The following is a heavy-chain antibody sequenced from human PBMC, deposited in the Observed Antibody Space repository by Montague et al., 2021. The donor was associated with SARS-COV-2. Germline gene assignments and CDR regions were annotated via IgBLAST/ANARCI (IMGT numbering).Heavy chain of an antibody. V-gene: IGHV3-15*01. CDR2: IKSKTDGGTT. Sequence: SRRLSCAASGFTFSNAWMSWVRQAPGKGLEWVGRIKSKTDGGTTDYAAPVKGRFTISRDDSKNTLYLQMNSLKDEDTAVYYCARSPRGSGTGWLDYWGQGTLVTVSS. D-gene: IGHD3/OR15-3a*01. CDR3: ARSPRGSGTGWLDY. CDR1: GFTFSNAW. J-gene: IGHJ4*02.